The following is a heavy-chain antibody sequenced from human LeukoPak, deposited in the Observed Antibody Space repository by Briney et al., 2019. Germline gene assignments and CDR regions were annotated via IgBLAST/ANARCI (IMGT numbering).Heavy chain of an antibody. V-gene: IGHV3-33*01. J-gene: IGHJ4*02. CDR3: ARAGRWLRSRLFDY. CDR2: LWSDGSNK. D-gene: IGHD3-16*01. CDR1: GFTFSTYA. Sequence: GGSLRLSCEASGFTFSTYAMHWVRQAPGKGLEWVAVLWSDGSNKNHADSLKGRFTISRNNSKKTLYLQMNSLRAEDTAVYFCARAGRWLRSRLFDYWGQGTLVTVSS.